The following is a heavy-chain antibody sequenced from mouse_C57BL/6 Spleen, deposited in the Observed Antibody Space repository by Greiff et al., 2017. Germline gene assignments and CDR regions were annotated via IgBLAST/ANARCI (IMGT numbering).Heavy chain of an antibody. D-gene: IGHD1-1*01. CDR2: IDPEDGDT. CDR3: ARGADYYDWSPHFDY. CDR1: GFNFTDYY. V-gene: IGHV14-2*01. Sequence: VQLQQSGAELVKPGASVKLSCTASGFNFTDYYMHWVKQRTEQGLEWIGRIDPEDGDTNYATKFQGKATITADTSSNTAYLQLSSLTSEDTAVYYCARGADYYDWSPHFDYWGQGTTLTVSS. J-gene: IGHJ2*01.